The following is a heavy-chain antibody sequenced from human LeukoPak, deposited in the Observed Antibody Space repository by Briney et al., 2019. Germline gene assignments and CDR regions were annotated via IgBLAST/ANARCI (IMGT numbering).Heavy chain of an antibody. CDR1: GYTFTGYY. CDR3: AREVVGCTNGVCYRYFDY. CDR2: ISAYNGNT. D-gene: IGHD2-8*01. V-gene: IGHV1-18*04. J-gene: IGHJ4*02. Sequence: ASVKVSCKASGYTFTGYYMHWVRQAPGQGLEWMGWISAYNGNTNYAQKLQGRVTMTTDTSTSTAYMELRSLRSDDTAVYYCAREVVGCTNGVCYRYFDYWGQGTLVTVSS.